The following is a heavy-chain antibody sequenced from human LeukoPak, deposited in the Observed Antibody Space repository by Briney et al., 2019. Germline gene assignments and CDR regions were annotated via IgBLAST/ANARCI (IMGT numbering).Heavy chain of an antibody. D-gene: IGHD3-22*01. V-gene: IGHV4-59*11. CDR3: ARGYYDNSGYSNPFDN. CDR2: VYHSGST. CDR1: GGSISSLY. Sequence: SETLSLTCTVSGGSISSLYWSWLRQPPGKGLEWIGYVYHSGSTNYNHFLKSRVTISIDTSKNQFSLKLSPVTAADTAVYYCARGYYDNSGYSNPFDNWGQGTLVTVSS. J-gene: IGHJ4*02.